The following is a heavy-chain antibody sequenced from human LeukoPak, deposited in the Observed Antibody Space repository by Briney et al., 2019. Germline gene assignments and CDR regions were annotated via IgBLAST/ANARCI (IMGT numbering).Heavy chain of an antibody. Sequence: PGGSLRLSCAASGFTFSYNWMHWVRQAPGKGLVWVSRISSDGRTTHYADSVKGRFTISRDSAKNTLFLQMNDLRAEDTAVYYCLGSYSDSHNWGHGTLVTVSS. CDR3: LGSYSDSHN. D-gene: IGHD2-21*01. J-gene: IGHJ4*01. CDR2: ISSDGRTT. CDR1: GFTFSYNW. V-gene: IGHV3-74*01.